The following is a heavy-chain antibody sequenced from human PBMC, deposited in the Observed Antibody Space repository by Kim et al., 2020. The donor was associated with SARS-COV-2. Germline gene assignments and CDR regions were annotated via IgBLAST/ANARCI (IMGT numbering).Heavy chain of an antibody. CDR3: ATDFRDYYGSGKSDY. Sequence: SETLSLTCTVSGGSISSSSYYWGWIRQPPGKGLEWIGSIYYSGSTYYNPSLKSRVTISVDTSKNQFSLKLSSVTAADTAVYYCATDFRDYYGSGKSDYWGQGTLVTVSS. D-gene: IGHD3-10*01. CDR1: GGSISSSSYY. CDR2: IYYSGST. J-gene: IGHJ4*02. V-gene: IGHV4-39*02.